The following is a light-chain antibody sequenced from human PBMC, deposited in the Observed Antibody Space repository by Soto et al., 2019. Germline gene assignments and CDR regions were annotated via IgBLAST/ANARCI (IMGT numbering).Light chain of an antibody. J-gene: IGKJ4*01. CDR1: QSVSSSF. CDR3: QQYESTPLT. Sequence: EIVLTQSPDTLSLSPGERATLSCRASQSVSSSFLAWYHQKPGQAPRLLIYRASSTATGITDRFTGSGSGTHFTHTISSLEAEDYAVYCCQQYESTPLTFGGGTKVEIK. V-gene: IGKV3-20*01. CDR2: RAS.